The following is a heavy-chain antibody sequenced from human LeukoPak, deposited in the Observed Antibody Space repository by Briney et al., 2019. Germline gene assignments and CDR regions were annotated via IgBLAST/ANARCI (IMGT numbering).Heavy chain of an antibody. CDR1: GYSLTRNW. D-gene: IGHD4-23*01. V-gene: IGHV5-51*01. CDR2: IYPGDSDN. Sequence: WESLKISRSGSGYSLTRNWIGLVRQMPGKGREWMGIIYPGDSDNRYSPSFQGQVTISADKSINTAYPQWSSLKASDTAMYYCARRVVNNRNWYSKLWGRGTLVTVSS. CDR3: ARRVVNNRNWYSKL. J-gene: IGHJ2*01.